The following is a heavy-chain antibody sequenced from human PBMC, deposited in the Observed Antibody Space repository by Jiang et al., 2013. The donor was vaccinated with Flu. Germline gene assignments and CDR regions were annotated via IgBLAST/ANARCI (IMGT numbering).Heavy chain of an antibody. J-gene: IGHJ4*02. CDR3: TRWHITSSFDY. V-gene: IGHV1-46*03. Sequence: VQLVESGAEVKKPGASVKVSCKASGYTFTSYDINWVRQAPGQGLEWMGIINPSGGSTSYAQKFQGRVTMTRDTSTSTVYMELSSLRSEDTAVYYCTRWHITSSFDYWGQGTLVTVSS. CDR2: INPSGGST. D-gene: IGHD2-21*01. CDR1: GYTFTSYD.